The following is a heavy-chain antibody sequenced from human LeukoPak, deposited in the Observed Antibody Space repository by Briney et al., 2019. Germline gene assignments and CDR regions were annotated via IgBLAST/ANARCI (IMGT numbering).Heavy chain of an antibody. J-gene: IGHJ4*02. D-gene: IGHD3-22*01. V-gene: IGHV1-2*02. Sequence: VASVKVSCKASGGTFSSYAISWVRQAPGQGLEWMGWINPNSGGTNYAQKFQGRVTMTRDTSISTAYMELSRLRSDDTAVYYCARDGYDSSGYYYGLPDYWGQGTLVTVSS. CDR1: GGTFSSYA. CDR3: ARDGYDSSGYYYGLPDY. CDR2: INPNSGGT.